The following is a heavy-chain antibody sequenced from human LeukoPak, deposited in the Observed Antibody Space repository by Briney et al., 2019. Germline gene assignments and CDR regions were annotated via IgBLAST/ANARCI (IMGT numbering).Heavy chain of an antibody. J-gene: IGHJ5*02. Sequence: AGGSLRLSCAASGFTFSNYAMTWVRQAPGKGLEWVAVIWYDGSNKYYADSVKGRFTISRDNPKNTLYLQMNSLRAEDTAVYYCARGTDTAMVTGGYNWFDPWGQGTLVTVSS. D-gene: IGHD5-18*01. CDR1: GFTFSNYA. CDR3: ARGTDTAMVTGGYNWFDP. V-gene: IGHV3-33*08. CDR2: IWYDGSNK.